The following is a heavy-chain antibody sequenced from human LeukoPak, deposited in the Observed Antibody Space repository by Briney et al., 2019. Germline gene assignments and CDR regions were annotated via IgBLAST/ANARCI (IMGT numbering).Heavy chain of an antibody. CDR2: IYYSGST. V-gene: IGHV4-39*01. D-gene: IGHD6-13*01. CDR1: GGSISSSSYY. CDR3: ARGPRYSSSWRYFQH. J-gene: IGHJ1*01. Sequence: PSETLSLTCTVSGGSISSSSYYWGWIRQPPGKGLEWIGSIYYSGSTYYNPSLKSRVTISVDTSKNQFSLKLSSVTAADTAVYYCARGPRYSSSWRYFQHWGQGTLVTVSS.